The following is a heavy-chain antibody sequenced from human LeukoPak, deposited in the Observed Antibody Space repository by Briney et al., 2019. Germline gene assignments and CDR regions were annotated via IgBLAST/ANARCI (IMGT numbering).Heavy chain of an antibody. V-gene: IGHV4-39*01. D-gene: IGHD5-18*01. Sequence: SETLSLTCTVSGGSISSSSYYWGWIRQPPGKGLEWIGSIYYSGSTYYNPSLKSRDTISVDTSKNQFSLKLSSVTAADTAVYYCARHATPEIQLWLLNYFDYWGQGTLVTVSP. CDR1: GGSISSSSYY. J-gene: IGHJ4*02. CDR3: ARHATPEIQLWLLNYFDY. CDR2: IYYSGST.